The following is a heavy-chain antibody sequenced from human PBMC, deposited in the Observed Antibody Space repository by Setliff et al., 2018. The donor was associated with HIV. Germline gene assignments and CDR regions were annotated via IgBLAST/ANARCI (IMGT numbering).Heavy chain of an antibody. CDR3: ASDGDGHFDN. CDR2: ISYDGSRI. V-gene: IGHV3-30*03. Sequence: GGSLRLSCAASGFSLSNSDVNWVRQAPGKGLEWVSVISYDGSRISYADSVKGRFTISRDNAKNTLYLQMNSLRAEDTAVYYCASDGDGHFDNWGQGTLVTVSS. CDR1: GFSLSNSD. J-gene: IGHJ4*02.